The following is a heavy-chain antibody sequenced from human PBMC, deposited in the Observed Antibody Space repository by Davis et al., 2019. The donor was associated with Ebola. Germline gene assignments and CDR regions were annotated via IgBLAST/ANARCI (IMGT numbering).Heavy chain of an antibody. CDR2: MNPNSGNT. CDR3: ARGKTVSGTRGLSWFDP. Sequence: AASVTVSCKASGYTFTSYDINWVRQATGQELEWMGWMNPNSGNTGYAQKFQGRVTMTRNTSISTAYMELSSLRFEDTAVFYCARGKTVSGTRGLSWFDPWGPGTLVTVS. J-gene: IGHJ5*02. V-gene: IGHV1-8*01. D-gene: IGHD6-19*01. CDR1: GYTFTSYD.